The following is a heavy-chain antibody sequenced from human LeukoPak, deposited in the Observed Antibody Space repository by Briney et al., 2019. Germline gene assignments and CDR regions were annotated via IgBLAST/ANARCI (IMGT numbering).Heavy chain of an antibody. CDR1: GFTVNGIY. CDR3: ARSPSGNYYFDY. V-gene: IGHV3-66*01. CDR2: LYSDGTT. Sequence: PGGSLRLSCAASGFTVNGIYMSWVRQAPGKELEWVSVLYSDGTTYYADSVKGRFTISRDSSKNTLYLQMNSLRAEDTAVHFCARSPSGNYYFDYWGLGSLVTVSS. D-gene: IGHD3-10*01. J-gene: IGHJ4*02.